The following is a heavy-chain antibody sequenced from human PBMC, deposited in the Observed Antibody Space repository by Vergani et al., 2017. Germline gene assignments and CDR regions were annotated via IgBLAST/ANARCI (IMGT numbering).Heavy chain of an antibody. Sequence: QVQLQQWGAGLLKPSETLSLTCAVYGGSFSGYYWSWIRQPPGKGLEWIGEINHSGSTNYNPSLKSRVTISVDTSKNQFSLKLSSVTAADPAVYYCARFPTYYYGSGSYYPTPYFDYWGQGTLVTVSS. V-gene: IGHV4-34*01. CDR1: GGSFSGYY. J-gene: IGHJ4*02. D-gene: IGHD3-10*01. CDR2: INHSGST. CDR3: ARFPTYYYGSGSYYPTPYFDY.